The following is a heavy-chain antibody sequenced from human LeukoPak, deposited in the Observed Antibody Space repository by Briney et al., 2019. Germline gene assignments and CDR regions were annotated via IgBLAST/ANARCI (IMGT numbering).Heavy chain of an antibody. Sequence: PSETLSLTCSVSDGSMGSWFWTWIRQPPGKGLEWIGYIYSNGTTTYQPSLRSRVTISLDLSKNQFSLTVKSVTAADTATYYCARVDNPRHCTRASYYYYYYMDVWGKGTTVTVSS. CDR3: ARVDNPRHCTRASYYYYYYMDV. CDR2: IYSNGTT. D-gene: IGHD2-8*01. J-gene: IGHJ6*03. CDR1: DGSMGSWF. V-gene: IGHV4-59*01.